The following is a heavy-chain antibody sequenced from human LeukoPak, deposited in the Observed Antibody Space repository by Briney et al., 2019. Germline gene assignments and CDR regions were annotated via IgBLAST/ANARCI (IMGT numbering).Heavy chain of an antibody. CDR3: ARSPVRHYGTDC. CDR1: GFTFSSYW. Sequence: GGSLRLSCRVSGFTFSSYWMSWVRQAPGKGLEWVANINQDGSEKYYVDSVKGRFTISRDNAKNSLYLQMNSLSAEDTAVYYCARSPVRHYGTDCWGQGTLVTVSS. V-gene: IGHV3-7*05. J-gene: IGHJ4*02. CDR2: INQDGSEK. D-gene: IGHD3-10*01.